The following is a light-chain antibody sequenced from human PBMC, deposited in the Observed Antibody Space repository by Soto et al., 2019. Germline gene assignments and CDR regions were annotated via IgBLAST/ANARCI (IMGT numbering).Light chain of an antibody. CDR1: RSLDSGQ. CDR2: DAL. Sequence: EIVLTQSPGTLSLSPGESATLSCRASRSLDSGQLAWYQQKVGRAPRLLIHDALIRATGIPDRFSGSGSGTDFTLTIARLEPEVFAVYYCQQYGGSPSTVGQGTPLDTK. CDR3: QQYGGSPST. V-gene: IGKV3-20*01. J-gene: IGKJ5*01.